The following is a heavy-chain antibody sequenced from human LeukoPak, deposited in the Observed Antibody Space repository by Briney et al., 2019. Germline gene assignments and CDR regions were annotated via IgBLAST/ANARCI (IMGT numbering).Heavy chain of an antibody. D-gene: IGHD5-24*01. CDR2: ILYDGSKK. Sequence: GGSLRLSCAASGFTFTNYNMHWVRQTPGKGLQWVAAILYDGSKKYYADSVKGRFSVYRDNSKNTLYLQMNSLRAEDTAVYYCAKSRDGYNYYFDYWGQGTLVTVSS. V-gene: IGHV3-30*18. J-gene: IGHJ4*02. CDR3: AKSRDGYNYYFDY. CDR1: GFTFTNYN.